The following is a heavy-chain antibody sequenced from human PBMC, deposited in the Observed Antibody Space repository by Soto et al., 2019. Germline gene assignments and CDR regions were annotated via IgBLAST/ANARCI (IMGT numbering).Heavy chain of an antibody. J-gene: IGHJ4*02. V-gene: IGHV4-31*03. Sequence: QVQLQESGPGLVKPSQTLSLTCTVSGGSISSGGYYWSWIRQPPGKALEWIGYIYYSGSTYYNPSLKSRVTISVDTSKNQFSLKLSSVTAADTAVYYCATYGSGTYKPTTFDYWGQGTLVTVSS. CDR1: GGSISSGGYY. CDR2: IYYSGST. CDR3: ATYGSGTYKPTTFDY. D-gene: IGHD3-10*01.